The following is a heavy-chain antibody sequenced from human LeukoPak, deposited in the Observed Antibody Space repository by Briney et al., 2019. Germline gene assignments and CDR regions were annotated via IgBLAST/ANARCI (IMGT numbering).Heavy chain of an antibody. Sequence: SVKVSCKASGGTFNSYAISWVRQAPGQALEWMGRIIPIFGTANYAQKFQGRVTITTDESTSTAYMELSSLRSEDTAVYYCARVGGGATGNNWFDPWGQGTLVTVSS. CDR2: IIPIFGTA. V-gene: IGHV1-69*05. J-gene: IGHJ5*02. CDR1: GGTFNSYA. D-gene: IGHD1-14*01. CDR3: ARVGGGATGNNWFDP.